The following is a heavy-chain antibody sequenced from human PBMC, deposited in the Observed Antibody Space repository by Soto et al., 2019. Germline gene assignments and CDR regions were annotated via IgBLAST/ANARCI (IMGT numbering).Heavy chain of an antibody. CDR2: TYYRSRWYN. D-gene: IGHD3-3*02. V-gene: IGHV6-1*01. CDR3: RRTEAFLAF. J-gene: IGHJ4*02. Sequence: SQTLSLTCATSGNSVSSNSAAWNWVRQSPSRGLEWLGRTYYRSRWYNDYAVGVKSRITVNPDTSKTQFSLQLKSVPPEDQAIYYCRRTEAFLAFGGPGTQVPVSP. CDR1: GNSVSSNSAA.